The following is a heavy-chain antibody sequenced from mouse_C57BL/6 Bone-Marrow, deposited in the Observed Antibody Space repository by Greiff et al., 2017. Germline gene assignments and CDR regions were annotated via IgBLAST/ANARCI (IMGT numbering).Heavy chain of an antibody. CDR3: ARRSTTVNY. CDR2: IYPRSGNT. D-gene: IGHD1-1*01. V-gene: IGHV1-81*01. CDR1: GYTFTSYG. J-gene: IGHJ2*01. Sequence: VQGVESGAELARPGASVKLSCKASGYTFTSYGISWVKQRTGQGLEWIGEIYPRSGNTYYNEQFKGKATLSADKSSRTAYMELRSVTSEDSAVDFCARRSTTVNYWGQGTTLTVSS.